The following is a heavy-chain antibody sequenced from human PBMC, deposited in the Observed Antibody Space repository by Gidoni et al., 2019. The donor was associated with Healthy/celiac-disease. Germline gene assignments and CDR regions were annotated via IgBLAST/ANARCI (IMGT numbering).Heavy chain of an antibody. D-gene: IGHD2-15*01. J-gene: IGHJ4*02. Sequence: EVPLLESGGGLVQPGGYLRLSCAASGFTFSSYAMSWVRQAPGKGLEWVSAISGSGGSTYYADSVKGRFTISRDNSKNTLYLQMNSLRAEDTAVYYCAKYCSGGSCYFDYWGQGTLVTVSS. CDR1: GFTFSSYA. CDR3: AKYCSGGSCYFDY. V-gene: IGHV3-23*01. CDR2: ISGSGGST.